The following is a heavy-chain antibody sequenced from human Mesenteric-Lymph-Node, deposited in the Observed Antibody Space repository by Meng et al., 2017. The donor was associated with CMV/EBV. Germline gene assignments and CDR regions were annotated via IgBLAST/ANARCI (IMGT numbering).Heavy chain of an antibody. J-gene: IGHJ4*02. V-gene: IGHV4-38-2*02. CDR2: IYHSGDT. CDR1: GYSISSGYY. D-gene: IGHD6-13*01. CDR3: VRDLGGAAPDSGDY. Sequence: SETLSLTCSISGYSISSGYYWGWIRQPPGKGLQWIANIYHSGDTFYNPSLKSRVTISVDTSRNKFSLKLTSVTAADTAVYYCVRDLGGAAPDSGDYWGQGTLVTVSS.